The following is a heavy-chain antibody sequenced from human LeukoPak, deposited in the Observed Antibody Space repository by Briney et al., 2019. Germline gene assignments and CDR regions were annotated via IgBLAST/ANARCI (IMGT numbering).Heavy chain of an antibody. D-gene: IGHD3-10*01. CDR2: IYHTGST. J-gene: IGHJ6*03. Sequence: PSETLSLTCTISGGSVSDYYWSWIRQSPGKGLEWIGYIYHTGSTSYSPSLKSRVTISADTSQNQFSLKLSSVTAADTAVYYCAREGSDYYGSGSYYRSYYYYMDVWGKGTTVTISS. CDR1: GGSVSDYY. V-gene: IGHV4-59*02. CDR3: AREGSDYYGSGSYYRSYYYYMDV.